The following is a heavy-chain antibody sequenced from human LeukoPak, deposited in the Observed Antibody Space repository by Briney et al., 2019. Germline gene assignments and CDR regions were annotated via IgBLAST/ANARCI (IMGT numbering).Heavy chain of an antibody. CDR1: GFAFSSYG. V-gene: IGHV3-23*01. CDR2: VTGRGST. Sequence: GGSLRLSCAASGFAFSSYGMSWVRQAPGKGLDWVSAVTGRGSTKYADSVTGRFITSRDNSKNTLYLQMDSLRAEDTAVYYCAKDRYYDNSANHYESESWGQGTLVTVSS. D-gene: IGHD3-22*01. J-gene: IGHJ5*02. CDR3: AKDRYYDNSANHYESES.